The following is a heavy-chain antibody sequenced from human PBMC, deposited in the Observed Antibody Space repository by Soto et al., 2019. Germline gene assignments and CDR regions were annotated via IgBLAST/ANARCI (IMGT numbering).Heavy chain of an antibody. V-gene: IGHV4-59*01. CDR2: MYYSGST. J-gene: IGHJ4*02. CDR3: ARGTFGVVKD. D-gene: IGHD3-3*01. Sequence: QVQLQESGPGLVKPSETLSLTCTVSGGSISSYYWSWIRQPPGKGREWIGYMYYSGSTNYNPSLKRRVTISIDTSRNQFSLKLSSVTAADTAVYYCARGTFGVVKDWGQGTLVTVSS. CDR1: GGSISSYY.